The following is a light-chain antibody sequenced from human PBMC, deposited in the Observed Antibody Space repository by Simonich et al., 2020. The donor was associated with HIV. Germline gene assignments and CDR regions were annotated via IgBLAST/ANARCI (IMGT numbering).Light chain of an antibody. J-gene: IGKJ3*01. V-gene: IGKV3-15*01. CDR3: QQYNNWPSPFT. Sequence: EILMTQSPATLSVSPGERATLSCRAIQSVASNLAWYQQKPGQAPRLLIYYASSRATGIPARFSGSGFGTEFTLTISSMQSEDFALYYCQQYNNWPSPFTFGPGTKVDIK. CDR1: QSVASN. CDR2: YAS.